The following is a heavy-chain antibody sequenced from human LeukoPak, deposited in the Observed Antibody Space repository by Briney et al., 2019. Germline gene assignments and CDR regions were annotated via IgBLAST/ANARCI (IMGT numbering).Heavy chain of an antibody. D-gene: IGHD6-13*01. J-gene: IGHJ5*02. CDR3: ARGYRSGPAAAGTNWFDP. Sequence: SETLSLTCTVSGGSISSYYWSWIWQPPGKGLEWIGYIYYSGSTNYNPSLKSRVTISVDTSKNQFSLKLSSVTAADTAVYYCARGYRSGPAAAGTNWFDPWGQGTLVTVSS. CDR2: IYYSGST. V-gene: IGHV4-59*01. CDR1: GGSISSYY.